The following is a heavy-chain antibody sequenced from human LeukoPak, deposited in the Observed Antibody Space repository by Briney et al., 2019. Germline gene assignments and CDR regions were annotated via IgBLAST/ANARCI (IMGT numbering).Heavy chain of an antibody. CDR1: GGSISSSSYY. CDR3: ARHPPTQAAAGTGFDY. V-gene: IGHV4-39*01. J-gene: IGHJ4*02. Sequence: PSETLSLTCTVSGGSISSSSYYWGWIRQPPGKGLEWIGSIYYSGSTYYNPSLKSRVTISVDTSKNQFSLKLSSVTAADTAAYYCARHPPTQAAAGTGFDYWGQGTLVTVSS. D-gene: IGHD6-13*01. CDR2: IYYSGST.